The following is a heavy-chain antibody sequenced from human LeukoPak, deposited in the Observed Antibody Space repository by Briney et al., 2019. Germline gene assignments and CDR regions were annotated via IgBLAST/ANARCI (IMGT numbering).Heavy chain of an antibody. V-gene: IGHV3-30*18. CDR1: GFTFSSYG. Sequence: GGSLRLSCAASGFTFSSYGMHWVRQAPGKGLEWVALISYDGSNKYYADSVKGRFTISRDNSKDTLYLQMNSRRAEDTAVYYCAKEGDSNREIDYWGQGTLVTVSS. CDR3: AKEGDSNREIDY. D-gene: IGHD6-13*01. CDR2: ISYDGSNK. J-gene: IGHJ4*02.